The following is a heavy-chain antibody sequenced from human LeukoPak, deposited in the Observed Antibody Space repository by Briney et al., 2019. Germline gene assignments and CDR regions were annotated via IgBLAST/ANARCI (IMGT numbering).Heavy chain of an antibody. D-gene: IGHD5-18*01. V-gene: IGHV4-39*07. CDR2: IYYSGST. J-gene: IGHJ4*02. Sequence: SETLSLTCTVSGGSISSGSYYWGWIRQPPGKGLEWIGSIYYSGSTYYNPSLKSRVTISVDTSKNQFSLKLSSVTAADTAVYYCARGMDTAMASDYWGQGTLVTVSS. CDR1: GGSISSGSYY. CDR3: ARGMDTAMASDY.